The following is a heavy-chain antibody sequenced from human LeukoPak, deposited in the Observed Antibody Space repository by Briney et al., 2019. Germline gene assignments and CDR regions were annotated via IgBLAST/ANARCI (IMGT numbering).Heavy chain of an antibody. V-gene: IGHV4-34*01. CDR2: IYYSGST. J-gene: IGHJ6*03. Sequence: PSETLSLTCAVYGGSFSGYYWGWIRQPPGKGLEWIGSIYYSGSTYYNPSLKSRVTISVDTSKNQFSLKLSSVTAADTAVYYCARTIPAYDILTGYAYYYYMDVWGKGTTVTVSS. D-gene: IGHD3-9*01. CDR3: ARTIPAYDILTGYAYYYYMDV. CDR1: GGSFSGYY.